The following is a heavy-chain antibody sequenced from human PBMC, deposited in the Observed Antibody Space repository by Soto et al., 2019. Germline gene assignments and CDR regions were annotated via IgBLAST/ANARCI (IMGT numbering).Heavy chain of an antibody. Sequence: SETLSLTCTVSGGSISSGGYYWSWIRQHPGKGLEWIGYIYYSGSTYYNPSLKSRVTISVDTSKNQFSLKLSSVTAADTAVYYCARVVCSSTSCYVGDWGQGTLVTVSS. J-gene: IGHJ4*02. CDR1: GGSISSGGYY. CDR3: ARVVCSSTSCYVGD. V-gene: IGHV4-31*03. CDR2: IYYSGST. D-gene: IGHD2-2*01.